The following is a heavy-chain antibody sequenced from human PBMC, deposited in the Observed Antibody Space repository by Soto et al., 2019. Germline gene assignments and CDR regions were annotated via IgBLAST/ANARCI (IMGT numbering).Heavy chain of an antibody. CDR2: INHSGST. Sequence: PSETLSLTCAVYGGSFSGYYWSWIRQPPGKGLEWIGEINHSGSTNYNPSLKSRVTISVDTSKNQFSLKLSSVTAADTAVYYCARGVYCSGGSCLDRWGQGTLVTAPQ. D-gene: IGHD2-15*01. J-gene: IGHJ1*01. CDR3: ARGVYCSGGSCLDR. V-gene: IGHV4-34*01. CDR1: GGSFSGYY.